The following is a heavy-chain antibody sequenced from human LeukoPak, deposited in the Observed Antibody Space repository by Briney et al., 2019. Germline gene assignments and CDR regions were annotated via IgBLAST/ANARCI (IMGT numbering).Heavy chain of an antibody. CDR2: ISWNSGSI. Sequence: GGSLRLSCAASGFTFDDYAMHWVQQAPGKGLEWVSGISWNSGSIGYADSVKGRSTISRDNAKNSLYLQMNSLRAEDTALYYCAKGHDYGDASYFQHWGQGTLVTVSS. CDR3: AKGHDYGDASYFQH. CDR1: GFTFDDYA. V-gene: IGHV3-9*01. J-gene: IGHJ1*01. D-gene: IGHD4-17*01.